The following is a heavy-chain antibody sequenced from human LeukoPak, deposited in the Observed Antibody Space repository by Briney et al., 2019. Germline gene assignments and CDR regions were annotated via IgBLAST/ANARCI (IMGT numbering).Heavy chain of an antibody. J-gene: IGHJ6*02. CDR1: GFTFDDYA. CDR3: AKDMIAAAGRYYYYYGMDV. D-gene: IGHD6-13*01. CDR2: ISGDGGST. Sequence: GGSLRLSCAVSGFTFDDYAMHWVRQAPGKGLEWVSLISGDGGSTYYADSVKGRFTISRDNSKNSLYLQMNSLRTEDTALYYCAKDMIAAAGRYYYYYGMDVWGQGTTVTVSS. V-gene: IGHV3-43*02.